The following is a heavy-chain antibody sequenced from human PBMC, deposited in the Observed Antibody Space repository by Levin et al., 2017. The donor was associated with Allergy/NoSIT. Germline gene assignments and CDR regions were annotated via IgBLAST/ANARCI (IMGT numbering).Heavy chain of an antibody. D-gene: IGHD5-18*01. CDR3: ARDVDTAMDPYFDY. CDR1: GGSISSSSYY. J-gene: IGHJ4*02. CDR2: IYYSGST. V-gene: IGHV4-39*07. Sequence: PSETLSLTCTVSGGSISSSSYYCGLIRHPPGKGLEWIGSIYYSGSTYYNPSLKSRVTISVDTSKNQFSLKLSSVTAADTAVYYCARDVDTAMDPYFDYWGQGTLVTVSS.